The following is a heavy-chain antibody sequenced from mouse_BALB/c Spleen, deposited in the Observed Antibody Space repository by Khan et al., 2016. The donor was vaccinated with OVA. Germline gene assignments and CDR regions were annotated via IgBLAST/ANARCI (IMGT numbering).Heavy chain of an antibody. CDR3: ARTASIKY. D-gene: IGHD1-2*01. J-gene: IGHJ2*01. V-gene: IGHV3-1*02. CDR1: GYSFTSGYG. Sequence: EVQLQESGPGLVKPSQSLYLSCTVTGYSFTSGYGWNLNRQFPGNKLEWMGYIRYSGYTKYNPSFKSRISFTIDTSSNQFFMQLNAVTTEDTATYYSARTASIKYWGQGTPLTVSA. CDR2: IRYSGYT.